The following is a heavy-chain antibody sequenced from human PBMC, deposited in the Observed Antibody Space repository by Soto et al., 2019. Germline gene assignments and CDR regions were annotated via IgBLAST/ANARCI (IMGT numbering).Heavy chain of an antibody. CDR2: IYYSGST. J-gene: IGHJ6*02. D-gene: IGHD3-22*01. CDR1: GGSISSGGYY. V-gene: IGHV4-31*03. CDR3: ARDMLVGYYYDSSGNYYYGMDV. Sequence: PSETLSLTCTVSGGSISSGGYYWSWIRQHPGKGLEWIGYIYYSGSTYYNPSLKSRVTISVDTSKNQFSLKLSSVTAADTAVYYCARDMLVGYYYDSSGNYYYGMDVWGQGTTVTVSS.